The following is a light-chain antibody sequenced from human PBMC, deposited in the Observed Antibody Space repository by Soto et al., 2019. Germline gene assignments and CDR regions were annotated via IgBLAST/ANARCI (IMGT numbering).Light chain of an antibody. CDR3: QQYDSFPRT. CDR2: KAS. CDR1: QSISSW. V-gene: IGKV1-5*03. Sequence: DIQMTQSPSTLSASVGDRVTITCRASQSISSWLAWYQQKPGKAPKLLIYKASTLESGVPSRFSGSRSGTEFTLNISSLQPDDFATYYGQQYDSFPRTFGQGTKVEIK. J-gene: IGKJ1*01.